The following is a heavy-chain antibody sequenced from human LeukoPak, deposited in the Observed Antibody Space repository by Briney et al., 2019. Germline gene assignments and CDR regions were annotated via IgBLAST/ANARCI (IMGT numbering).Heavy chain of an antibody. Sequence: SETLSLTCAVYGGSFSGHYWSWIRQPPGKGLEWIGEVNHSGSTNYNPSLKSRVAISADTSKNQFSLKLNSVTAADTAVYYCARGCAAGAAMIHVDSWGQGTLVTVSS. CDR2: VNHSGST. D-gene: IGHD2-2*01. CDR3: ARGCAAGAAMIHVDS. V-gene: IGHV4-34*01. CDR1: GGSFSGHY. J-gene: IGHJ4*02.